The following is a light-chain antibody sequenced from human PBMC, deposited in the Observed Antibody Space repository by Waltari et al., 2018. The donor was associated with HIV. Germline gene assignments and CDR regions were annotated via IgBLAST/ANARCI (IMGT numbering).Light chain of an antibody. V-gene: IGKV1-5*03. CDR2: KAS. CDR3: QQYNTFSFT. CDR1: HDIKTW. J-gene: IGKJ3*01. Sequence: DIQMIQSPSNLSASVGDAVTLNFRASHDIKTWLAWYQHKPRQAPKLLIYKASTLQSGVSSRCSGGGSETNVTLTIASLQVDDIATYDCQQYNTFSFTFGPGTTV.